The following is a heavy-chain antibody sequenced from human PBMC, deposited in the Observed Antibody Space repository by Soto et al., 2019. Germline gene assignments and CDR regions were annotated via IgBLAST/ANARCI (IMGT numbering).Heavy chain of an antibody. CDR3: ARDDYDSSGYYGVDY. CDR2: IYHSGST. Sequence: PSETLSLTCAVSGYSISSGYYWGWIRQPPGKGLEWIGSIYHSGSTYYNPSLKSRVTISVDTSKNQFSLKLSSVTAADTAVYYCARDDYDSSGYYGVDYWGQGTLVTVSS. V-gene: IGHV4-38-2*01. CDR1: GYSISSGYY. J-gene: IGHJ4*02. D-gene: IGHD3-22*01.